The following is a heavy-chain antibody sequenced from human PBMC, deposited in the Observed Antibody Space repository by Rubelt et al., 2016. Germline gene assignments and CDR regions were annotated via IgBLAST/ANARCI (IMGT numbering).Heavy chain of an antibody. CDR3: VRDPRPVRGVIMGPAH. CDR1: GYTLTSYG. CDR2: ISAYNGKP. D-gene: IGHD3-10*01. J-gene: IGHJ1*01. V-gene: IGHV1-18*01. Sequence: QVQLVQSGAEVKKPGASVKVSCKASGYTLTSYGISWVRQVPGQGLEWLGWISAYNGKPNDAQKLTGRDTMTPQTYPSAGYVEARSLGWDGADGDYCVRDPRPVRGVIMGPAHWGQGTLVTVSS.